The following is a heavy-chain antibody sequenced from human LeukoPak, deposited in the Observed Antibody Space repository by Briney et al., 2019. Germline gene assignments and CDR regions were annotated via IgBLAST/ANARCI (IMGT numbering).Heavy chain of an antibody. D-gene: IGHD3-22*01. CDR1: GYTFTGYY. Sequence: ASVKVSCKASGYTFTGYYMHWVRQAPGQGLEWMGWINPNSGGTNYAQKFQGRVTMTRDTSTSTVYMELSSLRSEDTAVYYCARDLTGVVASYYFDYWGQGTLVTVSS. CDR3: ARDLTGVVASYYFDY. V-gene: IGHV1-2*02. CDR2: INPNSGGT. J-gene: IGHJ4*02.